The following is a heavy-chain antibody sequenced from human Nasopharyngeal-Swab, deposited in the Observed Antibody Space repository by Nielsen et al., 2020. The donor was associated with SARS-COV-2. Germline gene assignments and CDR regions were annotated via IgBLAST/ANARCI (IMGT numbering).Heavy chain of an antibody. CDR3: ARPMRPMGHYYFGMDV. CDR1: GYSFTTYW. Sequence: NVSCKGSGYSFTTYWIGWVRQMPGKGMEWMGIIYPGDSNTRYSPSFQGQVTISVDKYSSTAYLQWSSLKASDTAIYYCARPMRPMGHYYFGMDVWGQGTTVTVSS. V-gene: IGHV5-51*01. J-gene: IGHJ6*02. CDR2: IYPGDSNT. D-gene: IGHD1-26*01.